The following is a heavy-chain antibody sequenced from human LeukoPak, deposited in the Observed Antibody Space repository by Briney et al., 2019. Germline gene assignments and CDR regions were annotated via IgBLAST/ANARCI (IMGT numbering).Heavy chain of an antibody. CDR3: ARYYDSSGYSYYFDY. J-gene: IGHJ4*02. D-gene: IGHD3-22*01. Sequence: SETLSLTCTVSGGSISSYYWSWIRQPPGKGLEWIGYIYYSGSTNYNPSLKSRVTISVDTSKNQFSLKLSSVTAADTAVYYCARYYDSSGYSYYFDYWGQGTLVTVSS. CDR2: IYYSGST. CDR1: GGSISSYY. V-gene: IGHV4-59*08.